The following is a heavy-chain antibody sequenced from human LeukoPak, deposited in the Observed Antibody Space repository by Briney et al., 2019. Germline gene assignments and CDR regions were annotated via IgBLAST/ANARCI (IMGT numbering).Heavy chain of an antibody. CDR1: GFTFSSYG. CDR3: AKGVPITMIDY. V-gene: IGHV3-30*18. J-gene: IGHJ4*02. D-gene: IGHD3-22*01. CDR2: ISYDGSNK. Sequence: GGSLRLSCAASGFTFSSYGMHWVRQAPGKGLEWVAVISYDGSNKYYADSVKGRFTISRDNSKNTLYLQMNSLRAEDTAVYYCAKGVPITMIDYWGQGTLVTVSS.